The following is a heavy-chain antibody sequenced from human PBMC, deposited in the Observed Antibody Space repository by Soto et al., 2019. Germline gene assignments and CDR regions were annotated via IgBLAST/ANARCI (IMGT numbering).Heavy chain of an antibody. J-gene: IGHJ4*02. CDR2: IFWDDDK. D-gene: IGHD5-12*01. V-gene: IGHV2-5*02. CDR3: AHMSLGYAYYFDP. CDR1: GFSLSTRGVG. Sequence: QITLKESGPTLVKPTQTLTLTCSFSGFSLSTRGVGVGWIRQPPGKALEWLALIFWDDDKWYSPSLRGRLTITXDXSKIQVVSTMTNMDPVDTATYYCAHMSLGYAYYFDPWGQRTLVTVSS.